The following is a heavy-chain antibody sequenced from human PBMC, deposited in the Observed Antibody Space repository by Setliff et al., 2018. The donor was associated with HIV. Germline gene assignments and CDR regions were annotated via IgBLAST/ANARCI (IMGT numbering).Heavy chain of an antibody. V-gene: IGHV3-33*01. CDR3: ARPTNIDTLYYGSQTFYMYYYGLDV. J-gene: IGHJ6*02. D-gene: IGHD1-26*01. Sequence: SLRLSCAASGFTLRSYGMHWVRQAPGKGLEWVTVLWFDGIRKYYADSVKGRFTISRDDSKNTVYLQMNSLRADDTAVYFCARPTNIDTLYYGSQTFYMYYYGLDVWGQGTTVTVSS. CDR2: LWFDGIRK. CDR1: GFTLRSYG.